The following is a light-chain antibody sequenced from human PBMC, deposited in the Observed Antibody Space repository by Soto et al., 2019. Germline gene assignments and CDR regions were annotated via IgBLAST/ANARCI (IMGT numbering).Light chain of an antibody. CDR3: QQYYSTTYT. Sequence: DIVMTKSPDSLAVSLGERATINCKSSQSVLYSSNNKNYLAWYQQKPGQPPKLLIYWASTRESGVPDRFSGSEYGPDCTLTSSSLQAEDVAVYYCQQYYSTTYTFGHGTKRESK. CDR1: QSVLYSSNNKNY. V-gene: IGKV4-1*01. CDR2: WAS. J-gene: IGKJ2*01.